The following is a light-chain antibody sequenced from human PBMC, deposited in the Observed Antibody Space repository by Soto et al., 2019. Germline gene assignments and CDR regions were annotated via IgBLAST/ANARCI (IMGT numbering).Light chain of an antibody. CDR2: AAS. Sequence: DIQLTQSPSFLSASVGDRVTITCRASQDVSRYLAWYQQKPGKAPNLLIYAASTLRSGVPSRFSGSGSETEFTLTISSLQPEDFATYDCQQLNSYVFAFGPGNKVDIK. CDR1: QDVSRY. CDR3: QQLNSYVFA. V-gene: IGKV1-9*01. J-gene: IGKJ3*01.